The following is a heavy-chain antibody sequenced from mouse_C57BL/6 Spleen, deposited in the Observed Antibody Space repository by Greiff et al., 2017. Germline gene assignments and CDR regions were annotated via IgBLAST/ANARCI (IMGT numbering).Heavy chain of an antibody. Sequence: VQLQQPGAELVRPGSSVKLSCKASGYTFTGYCMHWVKQSPIQGLEWIGNIDPYDSETLYNQQFKDKATLTVDNSSSTAYMQLSSLTYWDTAVYYCARGGGQGFAYWGQGTLVTVSA. CDR3: ARGGGQGFAY. D-gene: IGHD3-3*01. CDR1: GYTFTGYC. CDR2: IDPYDSET. V-gene: IGHV1-52*01. J-gene: IGHJ3*01.